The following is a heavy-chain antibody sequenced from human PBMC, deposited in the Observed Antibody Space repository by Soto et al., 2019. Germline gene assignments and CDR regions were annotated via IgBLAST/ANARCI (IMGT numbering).Heavy chain of an antibody. CDR2: LNGDGTRI. CDR1: GFPLNLYW. D-gene: IGHD1-1*01. J-gene: IGHJ6*03. CDR3: ARDVENDGNYYIDA. Sequence: EVQLVESGGGFVQPGGSLRLSCAASGFPLNLYWMHWVRQAPEKGLVWVARLNGDGTRIDYADSVRGRFIISRDNVENTLYLHMSSLRPEDTAVYYCARDVENDGNYYIDARGNGTTVTVSS. V-gene: IGHV3-74*01.